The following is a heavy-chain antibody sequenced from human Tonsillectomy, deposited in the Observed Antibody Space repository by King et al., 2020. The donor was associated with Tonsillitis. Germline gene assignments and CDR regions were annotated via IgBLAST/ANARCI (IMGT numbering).Heavy chain of an antibody. J-gene: IGHJ4*02. CDR2: INHSGST. Sequence: VQLQQWGAGLLKPSETLSLTCAVYGGSFSGYYWSWIRQPPGKGLEWIGEINHSGSTNYNPSLKSRVTISVDTSKNQFSLKLSSVTAADTAVYYCARDPLGCSGGSCYGYWGQGTLVTVSS. D-gene: IGHD2-15*01. CDR3: ARDPLGCSGGSCYGY. CDR1: GGSFSGYY. V-gene: IGHV4-34*01.